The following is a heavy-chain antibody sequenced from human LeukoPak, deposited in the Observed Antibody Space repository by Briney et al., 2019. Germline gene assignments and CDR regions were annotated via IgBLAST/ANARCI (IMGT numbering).Heavy chain of an antibody. CDR1: GFTFSSYA. Sequence: GGSLRLSCAASGFTFSSYAMNWVRQAPGKGLEWVSVIYSGGSTYYADSVKGRFTISRDNSKNTLYLQMNSLRAEDTAVYYCARGYSGYDWGQGTLVTVSS. J-gene: IGHJ4*02. D-gene: IGHD5-12*01. CDR2: IYSGGST. CDR3: ARGYSGYD. V-gene: IGHV3-53*01.